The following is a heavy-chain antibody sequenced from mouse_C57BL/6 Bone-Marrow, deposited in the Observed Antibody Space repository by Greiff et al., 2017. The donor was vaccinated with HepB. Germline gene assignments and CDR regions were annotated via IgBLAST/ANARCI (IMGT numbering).Heavy chain of an antibody. CDR1: GFTFSDFY. V-gene: IGHV7-1*01. CDR3: ARDTSCRYEGYFDV. J-gene: IGHJ1*03. D-gene: IGHD2-3*01. Sequence: EVKLMESGGGLVQSGRSLRLSCATSGFTFSDFYMEWVRQAPGKGLEWIAASRNKANDYTTEYSASVKGRFIVSRDTSQSILYLQMNALRAEDTAIYYCARDTSCRYEGYFDVWGTGTTVTVSS. CDR2: SRNKANDYTT.